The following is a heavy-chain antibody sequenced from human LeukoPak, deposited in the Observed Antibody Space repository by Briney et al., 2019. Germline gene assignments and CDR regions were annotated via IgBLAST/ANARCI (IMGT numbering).Heavy chain of an antibody. CDR3: AREGGDGHQLVRGRPYYYYGMDV. D-gene: IGHD6-13*01. Sequence: GGSLRLSCAASGFTFSNYWMHWVRQAPGKGLVWVSRTDSDGSSTTYADSVKGRFSISRDNAKNTPYLQMNSLRAEDTAVYYCAREGGDGHQLVRGRPYYYYGMDVWGQGTTVTVSS. J-gene: IGHJ6*02. CDR2: TDSDGSST. V-gene: IGHV3-74*01. CDR1: GFTFSNYW.